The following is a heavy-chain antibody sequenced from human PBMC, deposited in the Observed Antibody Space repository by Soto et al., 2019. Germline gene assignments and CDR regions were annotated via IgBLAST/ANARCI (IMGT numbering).Heavy chain of an antibody. CDR2: INPIVGIA. CDR3: ARESGIAAAGTEYYGMDV. D-gene: IGHD6-13*01. J-gene: IGHJ6*02. V-gene: IGHV1-69*01. CDR1: GGTFSSYA. Sequence: QVQLVQSGAEVKKPGSSVKVSCKASGGTFSSYAISWVRQAPGQELQWMGGINPIVGIANYAQEFQGRVTITADESTNTAYMGLSSLRSEDTAVYYCARESGIAAAGTEYYGMDVWGQGTTVTVSS.